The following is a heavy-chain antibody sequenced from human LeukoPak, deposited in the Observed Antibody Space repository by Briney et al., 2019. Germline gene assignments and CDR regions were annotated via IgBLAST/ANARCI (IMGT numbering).Heavy chain of an antibody. CDR1: GDSIFSTTYY. V-gene: IGHV4-39*01. J-gene: IGHJ4*02. CDR3: ARLYQGKRPPDY. D-gene: IGHD6-25*01. CDR2: IFHSGST. Sequence: SETLSLTCTVSGDSIFSTTYYWGWIRQPPGKGLEWIGSIFHSGSTYYNPSLKSRVTISVDTSKNQLSLRLRSVTATDTAVYYCARLYQGKRPPDYWGQGTLVTVSS.